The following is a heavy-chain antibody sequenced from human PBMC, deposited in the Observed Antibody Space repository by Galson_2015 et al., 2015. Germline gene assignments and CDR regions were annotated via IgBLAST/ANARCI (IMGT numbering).Heavy chain of an antibody. V-gene: IGHV3-30*18. CDR2: ISYDGSNK. CDR1: GFTFSSYG. J-gene: IGHJ6*03. Sequence: SLRLSCAASGFTFSSYGMHWVRQAPGKGLEWVAVISYDGSNKYYADSVKGRFTISRDNSKNTLYLQMNSLRAEDTAVYYCAKRRYDSSGYYGYYYMDVWGKGTTVTVSS. CDR3: AKRRYDSSGYYGYYYMDV. D-gene: IGHD3-22*01.